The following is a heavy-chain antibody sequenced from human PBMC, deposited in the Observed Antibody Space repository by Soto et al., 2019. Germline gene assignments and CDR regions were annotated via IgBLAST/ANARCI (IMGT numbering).Heavy chain of an antibody. J-gene: IGHJ6*02. D-gene: IGHD3-22*01. V-gene: IGHV3-7*05. CDR1: GFTFSRYW. CDR2: INRDESDN. Sequence: EVQLVESGGGLVQPGGSLRLSWGASGFTFSRYWWTWVRRAPGKGLEGVGGINRDESDNFYADSVRGRFAISRDNARNSLYLQMNSLRAEDTAVYFCVRDRGNGYYGQEAWAMDVWGQGTTVIVSS. CDR3: VRDRGNGYYGQEAWAMDV.